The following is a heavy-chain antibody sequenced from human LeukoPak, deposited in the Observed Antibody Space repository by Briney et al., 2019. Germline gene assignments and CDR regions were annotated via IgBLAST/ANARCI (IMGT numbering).Heavy chain of an antibody. J-gene: IGHJ4*02. V-gene: IGHV3-21*01. D-gene: IGHD6-19*01. Sequence: KPGGSLRLSCAVAGFSFATYSMTWVRQAPGKGLEWVSSISRSSTSVFYADSVKGRFTISRDNAKNSLYLQMNSLRAEDTGVYYCARHNGWYDYWGQGTLVTVSS. CDR1: GFSFATYS. CDR3: ARHNGWYDY. CDR2: ISRSSTSV.